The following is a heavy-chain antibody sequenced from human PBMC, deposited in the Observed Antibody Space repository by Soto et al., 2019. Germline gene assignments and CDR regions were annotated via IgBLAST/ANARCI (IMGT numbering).Heavy chain of an antibody. CDR3: ASSLPYYYYYMDV. Sequence: GXSLRLSGAASGFTVSSNYMSCVRQAPGKGLEWVSVIYSGGSTYYADSVKGRFTISRDNSKNTLYLQMNSLRAEDTAVYYCASSLPYYYYYMDVWGKGTTVTVSS. J-gene: IGHJ6*03. CDR1: GFTVSSNY. V-gene: IGHV3-66*01. CDR2: IYSGGST. D-gene: IGHD3-16*02.